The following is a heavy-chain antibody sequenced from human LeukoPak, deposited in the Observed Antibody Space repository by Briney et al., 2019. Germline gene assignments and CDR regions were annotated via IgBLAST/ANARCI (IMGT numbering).Heavy chain of an antibody. CDR1: GGSISSYY. CDR2: IYTSGST. V-gene: IGHV4-4*07. D-gene: IGHD3-3*01. Sequence: SETLSLTCTVYGGSISSYYWSWIRQPAGKGLEWIGRIYTSGSTNYNPSLKSRVTMSVDTSKNQFSLKLSSVTAADTAVYYCARDLFWSGYLDYWGQGTLVTVSS. CDR3: ARDLFWSGYLDY. J-gene: IGHJ4*02.